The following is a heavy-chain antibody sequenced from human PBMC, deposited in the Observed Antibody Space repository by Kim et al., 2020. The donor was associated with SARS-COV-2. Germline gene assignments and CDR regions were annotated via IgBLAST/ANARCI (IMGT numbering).Heavy chain of an antibody. CDR3: AKDLRTYYYGSGLDY. CDR1: GFTFSSYG. CDR2: ISYDGSNK. D-gene: IGHD3-10*01. J-gene: IGHJ4*02. Sequence: GGSLRLSCAASGFTFSSYGMHWVRQAPGKGLEWVAVISYDGSNKYYADSVKGRFTISRDNSKNTLYLQMNSLRAEDTAVYYCAKDLRTYYYGSGLDYWGQGTLVTVSS. V-gene: IGHV3-30*18.